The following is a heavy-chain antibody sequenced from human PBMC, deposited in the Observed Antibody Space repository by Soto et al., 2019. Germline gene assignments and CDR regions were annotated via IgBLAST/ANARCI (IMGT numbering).Heavy chain of an antibody. Sequence: QITLKESGPTRVKPTQTLTLTCTFSGFSLSTNGVGVGWIRQPPGKALERLALIYWDDDKRYSPSLSNRLTITKVTSENQVVLTMTNMDPVDTATYFCVHRAGLQGNWNGGYFDYWGQGALVTVSS. CDR2: IYWDDDK. J-gene: IGHJ4*02. V-gene: IGHV2-5*02. CDR1: GFSLSTNGVG. CDR3: VHRAGLQGNWNGGYFDY. D-gene: IGHD1-1*01.